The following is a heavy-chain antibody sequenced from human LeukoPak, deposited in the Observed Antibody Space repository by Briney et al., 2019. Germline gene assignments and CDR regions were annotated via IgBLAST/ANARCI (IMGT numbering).Heavy chain of an antibody. J-gene: IGHJ6*02. D-gene: IGHD6-13*01. Sequence: SETLSLTCAVYGGSFSGYYWSWIRQPPGKGLEWIGEINHSGSTNYNPSLKSRVTIPVDTSKNQFSLKLSSVTAADTAVYYCARGQVWNSRIKTSRQHYGMDVWGQGTTVTVSS. CDR3: ARGQVWNSRIKTSRQHYGMDV. CDR2: INHSGST. CDR1: GGSFSGYY. V-gene: IGHV4-34*01.